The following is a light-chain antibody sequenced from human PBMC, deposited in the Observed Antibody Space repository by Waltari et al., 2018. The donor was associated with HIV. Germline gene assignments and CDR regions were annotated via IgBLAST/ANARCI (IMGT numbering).Light chain of an antibody. CDR2: KTS. J-gene: IGKJ1*01. CDR1: QSIDTW. Sequence: DIQMTQSPSTLSTSVGARIPITCRASQSIDTWFAWYQQKPGKAPKLLVYKTSSLQSGVPSRFSGSGSGTEFTLTISSLQPDDFATYYCQHYNTSSPWTFGQGTRVDI. CDR3: QHYNTSSPWT. V-gene: IGKV1-5*03.